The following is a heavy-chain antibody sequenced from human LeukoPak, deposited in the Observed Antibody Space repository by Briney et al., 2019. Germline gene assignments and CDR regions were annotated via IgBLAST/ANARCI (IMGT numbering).Heavy chain of an antibody. D-gene: IGHD6-13*01. Sequence: GGPLRLSCAASGFTFSSYAMHWVRQAPGKGLEWVAVISYDGSNKYYADSVKGRFTISRDNSKNTLYLQMNSLRAEDTAVYYCAAPGGSSTGRFDYWGQGTLVTVSS. CDR3: AAPGGSSTGRFDY. J-gene: IGHJ4*02. CDR1: GFTFSSYA. V-gene: IGHV3-30-3*01. CDR2: ISYDGSNK.